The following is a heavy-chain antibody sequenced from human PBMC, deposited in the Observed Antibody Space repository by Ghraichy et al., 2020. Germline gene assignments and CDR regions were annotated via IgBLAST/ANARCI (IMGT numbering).Heavy chain of an antibody. D-gene: IGHD3-3*01. CDR1: GFTFRNYP. V-gene: IGHV3-64D*06. J-gene: IGHJ4*02. CDR3: VKADVLDDHFDY. CDR2: IGSNGGGT. Sequence: GESLNISCSASGFTFRNYPMHWVRQAPGKGLEYVSGIGSNGGGTYYADSVKGRFTFSRDNSKNTLYLQMSSLRPEDTAVYYCVKADVLDDHFDYWGQGTLVTVSS.